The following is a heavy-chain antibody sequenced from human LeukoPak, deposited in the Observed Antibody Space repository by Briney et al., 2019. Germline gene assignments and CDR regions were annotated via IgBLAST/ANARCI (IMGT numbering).Heavy chain of an antibody. J-gene: IGHJ6*02. V-gene: IGHV1-69*13. CDR3: ARDGHCSGGSCYDDYYYYGMDV. CDR1: GGTFSSYA. Sequence: SVKVSCKASGGTFSSYAISWVRQAPGQGLEWMGGIIPIFGTANYAQKFQGRVTITADEPTSTAYMELSSLRSEDTAVYYCARDGHCSGGSCYDDYYYYGMDVWGQGTTVTVSS. D-gene: IGHD2-15*01. CDR2: IIPIFGTA.